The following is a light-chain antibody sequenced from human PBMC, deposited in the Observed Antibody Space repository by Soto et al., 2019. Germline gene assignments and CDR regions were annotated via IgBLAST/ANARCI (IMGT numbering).Light chain of an antibody. CDR2: GAS. CDR3: QQYNDWPRT. Sequence: EVVMTQSPATPSVSPGERATLSCRASQSISSDLAWYQQTPVQAPRLLLHGASTRATGIPARFSGSGSGTEFTLTISSLQSEDFAFYYCQQYNDWPRTFGQGTKVDIK. J-gene: IGKJ1*01. V-gene: IGKV3-15*01. CDR1: QSISSD.